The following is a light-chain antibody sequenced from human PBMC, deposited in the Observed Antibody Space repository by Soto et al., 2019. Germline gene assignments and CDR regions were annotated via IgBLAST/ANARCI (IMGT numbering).Light chain of an antibody. V-gene: IGKV1-12*01. Sequence: EIQMCESPSSVSASVGNSVTITCRASQVISTNLAWYQQKPGKATKILIYAASSLQSGVPPRFSGIGSGTDFNLTISSLQNEDFAIYYALQATRVTLSFCQRTRLDNK. CDR2: AAS. CDR1: QVISTN. CDR3: LQATRVTLS. J-gene: IGKJ5*01.